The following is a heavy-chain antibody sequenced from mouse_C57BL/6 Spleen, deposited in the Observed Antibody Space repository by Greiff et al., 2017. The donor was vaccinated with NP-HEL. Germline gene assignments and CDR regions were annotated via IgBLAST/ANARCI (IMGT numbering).Heavy chain of an antibody. J-gene: IGHJ4*01. D-gene: IGHD1-1*01. CDR2: ISSGGDYI. CDR3: TRGATVVKAMDY. CDR1: GFTFSSYA. V-gene: IGHV5-9-1*02. Sequence: EVKLMESGEGLVKPGGSLKLSCAASGFTFSSYAMSWVRQTPEKRLEWVAYISSGGDYIYYADTVKGRFTISRDNARNTLYLQMSSLKSEDTAMYYCTRGATVVKAMDYWGQGTSVTVSS.